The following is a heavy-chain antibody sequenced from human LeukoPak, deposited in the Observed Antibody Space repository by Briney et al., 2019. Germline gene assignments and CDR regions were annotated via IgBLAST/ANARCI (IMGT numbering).Heavy chain of an antibody. J-gene: IGHJ4*02. CDR2: INPSGGST. V-gene: IGHV1-46*01. CDR1: GYTFTSYY. D-gene: IGHD3-9*01. Sequence: ASVKVSCKASGYTFTSYYMHWVRQAPGQGLEWMGIINPSGGSTSYAQKLQGRVTMTRDTSTSTAYMELRSLRSDDTAVYYCASHAIDDILTGDDYWGQGTLVTVSS. CDR3: ASHAIDDILTGDDY.